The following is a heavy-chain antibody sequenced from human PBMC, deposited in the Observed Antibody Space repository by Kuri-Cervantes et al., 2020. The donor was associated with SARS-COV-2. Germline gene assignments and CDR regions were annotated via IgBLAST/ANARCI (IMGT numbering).Heavy chain of an antibody. CDR2: IYHSGST. V-gene: IGHV4-38-2*01. J-gene: IGHJ3*01. CDR1: GYSISSGYY. Sequence: SETLSLTCAVSGYSISSGYYWGWIRQPPGKGLEWIGSIYHSGSTYYNPSLKSRVTISVDTSKNQFFLNVTSVTAADTAVYYCSRSRVPAAAALWGQGTMVTVSS. CDR3: SRSRVPAAAAL. D-gene: IGHD2-2*01.